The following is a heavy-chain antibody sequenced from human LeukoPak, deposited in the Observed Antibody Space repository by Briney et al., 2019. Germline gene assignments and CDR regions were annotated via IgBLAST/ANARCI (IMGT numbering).Heavy chain of an antibody. CDR2: ISSSGSTI. V-gene: IGHV3-11*04. CDR3: ARARFQPCIIGTSCPS. D-gene: IGHD2-2*01. J-gene: IGHJ4*02. CDR1: GFTFSDYY. Sequence: GGSLRLSCAASGFTFSDYYMSWLRQAPGKGLEWVSYISSSGSTIYYADSVKGRFTISRDNAKNSLYLQMNSLRAEDTAVYYCARARFQPCIIGTSCPSWGQGTLVTVSS.